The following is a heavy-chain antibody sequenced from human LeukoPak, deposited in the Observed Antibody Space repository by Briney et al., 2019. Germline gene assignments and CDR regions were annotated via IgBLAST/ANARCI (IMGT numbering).Heavy chain of an antibody. Sequence: ASVNVSCKASGYTFTSYAMHWVRQAPGQRLEWMGWINAGNGNTKYSQKFQGRVTITRDTSASTAYMELSSLRSDDTAVYYCAREGLITFGGVNWFDPWGQGTLVTVSS. CDR2: INAGNGNT. CDR3: AREGLITFGGVNWFDP. V-gene: IGHV1-3*01. J-gene: IGHJ5*02. D-gene: IGHD3-16*01. CDR1: GYTFTSYA.